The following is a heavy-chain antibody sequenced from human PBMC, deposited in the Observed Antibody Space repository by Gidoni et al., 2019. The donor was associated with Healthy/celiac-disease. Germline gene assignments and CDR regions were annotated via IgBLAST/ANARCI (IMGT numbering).Heavy chain of an antibody. CDR3: LRGWYGY. Sequence: EVQLVECGGGLVQHGGSLSLSCSASGFTFSSYEMNWVRQAPVKGLEWVSYISSSGSTIYYADSVKGRITISRDNAKNSLYLQMDSLRAEDTAVYYCLRGWYGYWGQGTLVTVSS. CDR2: ISSSGSTI. D-gene: IGHD1-20*01. V-gene: IGHV3-48*03. J-gene: IGHJ4*02. CDR1: GFTFSSYE.